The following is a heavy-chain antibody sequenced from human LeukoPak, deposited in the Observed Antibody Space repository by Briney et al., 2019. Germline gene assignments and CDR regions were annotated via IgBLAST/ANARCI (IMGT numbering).Heavy chain of an antibody. CDR1: GGSISSHY. CDR2: IYYSGST. D-gene: IGHD3-10*01. V-gene: IGHV4-59*11. CDR3: GRDSWGVAYYYSFAFDI. Sequence: SETLSLTCTVCGGSISSHYWRWIRQPRGEGLEWVGYIYYSGSTNYNPSLKRRVTISVDKCKKQFSLKRRSVSAADAAVYYCGRDSWGVAYYYSFAFDIRGQGTMVTVSS. J-gene: IGHJ3*02.